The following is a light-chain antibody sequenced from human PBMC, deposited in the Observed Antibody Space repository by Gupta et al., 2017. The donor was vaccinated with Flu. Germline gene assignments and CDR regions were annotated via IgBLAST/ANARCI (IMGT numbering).Light chain of an antibody. CDR1: RSLVHTDGNTY. Sequence: DIVMTQSPLSLSVSLGQPASISCRSSRSLVHTDGNTYLFWFHQRPGQSPRRLIYRISHRDSGVPDRISGSGSDTDFTLKISGVEAEDVGVYYCMQGIDLFTFGQGTRLAIK. V-gene: IGKV2-30*02. J-gene: IGKJ2*01. CDR2: RIS. CDR3: MQGIDLFT.